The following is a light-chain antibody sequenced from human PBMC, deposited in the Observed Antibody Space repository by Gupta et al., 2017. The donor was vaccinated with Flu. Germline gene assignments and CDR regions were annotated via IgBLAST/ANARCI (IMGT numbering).Light chain of an antibody. Sequence: DIQMTQSPSSLSASVGDRVTITCRASQSVSTHLNWYQQKPGKAPKLLIYAVPSLQSGVPSRFSGSGSGTDFTLTISSLQPEDFATYYCQQSDITPLTFGGGTKVEIK. CDR2: AVP. CDR3: QQSDITPLT. CDR1: QSVSTH. V-gene: IGKV1-39*01. J-gene: IGKJ4*01.